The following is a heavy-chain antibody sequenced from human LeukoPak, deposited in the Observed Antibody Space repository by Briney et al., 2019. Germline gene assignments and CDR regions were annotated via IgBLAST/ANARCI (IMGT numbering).Heavy chain of an antibody. CDR1: GYTFTGYY. CDR3: AKPSSSWSLTPYCFDH. CDR2: INPNSGGT. J-gene: IGHJ4*02. D-gene: IGHD6-13*01. V-gene: IGHV1-2*02. Sequence: ASVKVSCKASGYTFTGYYMHWVRQAPGQGLEWMGWINPNSGGTNYAQKFQGRVTMTRDTSISTAYMELSRLRSDDTAVYYCAKPSSSWSLTPYCFDHWGQGTLVTVSS.